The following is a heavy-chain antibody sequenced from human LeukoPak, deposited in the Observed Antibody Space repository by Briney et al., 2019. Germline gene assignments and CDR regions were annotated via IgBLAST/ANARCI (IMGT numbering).Heavy chain of an antibody. CDR1: GGSFSGYY. CDR2: INHSGST. Sequence: SETLSLTCSLSGGSFSGYYWSWIRQPPGKGLEWIGEINHSGSTNYNPSLKSRVTISVDTSKNQFSLKLSSVTAADTAVYYCARGSRLGANYFDYWGQGTLVTVSS. D-gene: IGHD3-16*01. CDR3: ARGSRLGANYFDY. V-gene: IGHV4-34*01. J-gene: IGHJ4*02.